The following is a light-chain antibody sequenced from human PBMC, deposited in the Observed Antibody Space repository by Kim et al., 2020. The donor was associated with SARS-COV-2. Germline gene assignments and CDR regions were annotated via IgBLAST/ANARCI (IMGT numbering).Light chain of an antibody. J-gene: IGKJ5*01. CDR2: SAS. CDR3: QQSYSSPIT. V-gene: IGKV1-39*01. Sequence: ASAGDRVTITCRARQSISIYLNWDQQKPGKAPKLLIYSASSLQSGVPSRFSGSGSGTDLTLNISSLQPEDGVTYYCQQSYSSPITFGQGKRLETK. CDR1: QSISIY.